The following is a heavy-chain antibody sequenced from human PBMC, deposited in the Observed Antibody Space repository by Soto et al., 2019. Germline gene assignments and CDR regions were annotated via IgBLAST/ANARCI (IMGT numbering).Heavy chain of an antibody. CDR1: GFTFSSYA. CDR2: ISGRGGST. V-gene: IGHV3-23*01. Sequence: EVQLLESGGGLVQPGGSLRLSCAASGFTFSSYAMSWVRQAPGKGLEWVSAISGRGGSTYYADSVKGRFTISRDNSKNTLYLKMNSLRAEDTAVYYCAKAAHPRNYYYGMDVWGQGTTVTVSS. J-gene: IGHJ6*02. D-gene: IGHD6-6*01. CDR3: AKAAHPRNYYYGMDV.